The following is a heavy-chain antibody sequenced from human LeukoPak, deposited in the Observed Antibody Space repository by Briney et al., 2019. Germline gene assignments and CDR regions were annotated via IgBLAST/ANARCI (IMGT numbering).Heavy chain of an antibody. J-gene: IGHJ4*02. CDR1: EFAFSTYN. Sequence: GGSLRLSCAASEFAFSTYNMNWVRQAPGKGLEWVSYISTGSSTTYYADSAKGRFTISRDNVENSLYLQMNSLRDEDTAVYYCARVAAGYSVNYFDYWGQGTLVTVS. V-gene: IGHV3-48*02. CDR3: ARVAAGYSVNYFDY. CDR2: ISTGSSTT. D-gene: IGHD4-23*01.